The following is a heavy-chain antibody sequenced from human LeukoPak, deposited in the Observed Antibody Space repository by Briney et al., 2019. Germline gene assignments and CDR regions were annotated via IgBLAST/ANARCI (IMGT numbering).Heavy chain of an antibody. CDR3: STGIGIGVGVYLGY. CDR2: IQTKNDGGTT. D-gene: IGHD6-19*01. V-gene: IGHV3-15*01. CDR1: GFTVTNAR. J-gene: IGHJ4*02. Sequence: PGGSLRLSCAASGFTVTNARMSWVRQAPGKGLEWVGRIQTKNDGGTTDYAAPVKGRFTISRDDSKNVVFLQMNSLKTEDTAVYYCSTGIGIGVGVYLGYWGQGTLVSVSS.